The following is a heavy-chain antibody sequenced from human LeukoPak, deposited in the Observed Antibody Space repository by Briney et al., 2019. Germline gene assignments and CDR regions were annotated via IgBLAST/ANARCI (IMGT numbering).Heavy chain of an antibody. Sequence: GGSLRLSCAASGFTFNNYAMHWVRQAPGQGLEWVALISYDGSDNYYADSVKGRFTISRDKSRNTLYLQMNSLRAEDAAVYYCARGGTYYYESSGYYPGLDYWGQGALVTVSS. J-gene: IGHJ4*02. V-gene: IGHV3-30*04. CDR3: ARGGTYYYESSGYYPGLDY. CDR1: GFTFNNYA. D-gene: IGHD3-22*01. CDR2: ISYDGSDN.